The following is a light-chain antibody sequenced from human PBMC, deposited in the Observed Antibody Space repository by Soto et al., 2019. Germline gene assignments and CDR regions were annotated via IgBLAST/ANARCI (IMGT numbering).Light chain of an antibody. CDR2: DAS. J-gene: IGKJ1*01. V-gene: IGKV3-20*01. Sequence: IVLTPSPFTLSLSPSEIXSLSCRASQTVSSSFLAWYQQKPGQAPRLLMFDASNRATDIPDRFSGSGSGTDFTLTIGRLEPEDFAVYYCQQFGSLGTFGQGTKVDIK. CDR3: QQFGSLGT. CDR1: QTVSSSF.